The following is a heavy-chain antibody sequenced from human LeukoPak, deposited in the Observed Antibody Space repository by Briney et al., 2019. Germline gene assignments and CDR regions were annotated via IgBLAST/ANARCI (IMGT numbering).Heavy chain of an antibody. CDR1: GYTFTSYA. CDR3: ARDLYDYGDSHDAFGI. Sequence: ASVKVSCKASGYTFTSYAMHWVRQAPGQRLEWMGWINAGNGNTKYSQKFQGRVTITRDTSASTAYMELSSLRSEDTAVYYCARDLYDYGDSHDAFGIWGQGTMVTVSS. D-gene: IGHD4-17*01. J-gene: IGHJ3*02. CDR2: INAGNGNT. V-gene: IGHV1-3*01.